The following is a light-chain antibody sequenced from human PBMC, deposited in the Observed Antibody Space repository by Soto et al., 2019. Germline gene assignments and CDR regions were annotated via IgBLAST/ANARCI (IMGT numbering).Light chain of an antibody. CDR1: HSISSY. V-gene: IGKV1-39*01. Sequence: IHMTNSPSTLSSSVVYRVTIACVASHSISSYLNWYQQKPGDAPTRLIYAASSLRSGVPSRCSGSGGGTAFPLSISSRVEDDVVGYYYRQNYSTTTWTFGQGTKV. CDR3: RQNYSTTTWT. J-gene: IGKJ1*01. CDR2: AAS.